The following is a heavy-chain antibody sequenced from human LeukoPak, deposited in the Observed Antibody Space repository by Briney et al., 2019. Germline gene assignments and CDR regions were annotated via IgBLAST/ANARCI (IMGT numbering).Heavy chain of an antibody. Sequence: ASVKVSCKASGNTFTGDYIHWVRQAPGQGLEWMGWIDPKSGGTNYAQKFRGRVTMTRDTSVNTANMELNRLTSDDTAVYYCAREGSVAAPGDWSQGTLVTVSS. D-gene: IGHD6-6*01. CDR1: GNTFTGDY. CDR3: AREGSVAAPGD. J-gene: IGHJ4*02. V-gene: IGHV1-2*02. CDR2: IDPKSGGT.